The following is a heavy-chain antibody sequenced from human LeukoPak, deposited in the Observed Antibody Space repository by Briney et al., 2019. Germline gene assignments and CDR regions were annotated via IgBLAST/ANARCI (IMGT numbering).Heavy chain of an antibody. CDR3: ARAGSGSYYYFDY. J-gene: IGHJ4*02. Sequence: PGGSLRLSCAASGFTVSSNYMSWVRQAPGKGLEWVSVIYNGGSTYYADSVKGRFTISRDNSKNTLYLQMNSLRAEDTAVYYCARAGSGSYYYFDYWGQGTLVTVSS. CDR1: GFTVSSNY. D-gene: IGHD1-26*01. V-gene: IGHV3-66*01. CDR2: IYNGGST.